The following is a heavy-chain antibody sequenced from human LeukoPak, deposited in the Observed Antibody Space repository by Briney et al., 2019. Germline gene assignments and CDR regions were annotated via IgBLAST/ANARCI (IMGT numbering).Heavy chain of an antibody. CDR1: GFTHRSHE. CDR2: ISNRGSTL. CDR3: GTYLLVVLDY. D-gene: IGHD2-15*01. V-gene: IGHV3-48*03. Sequence: GGSLRLSCAASGFTHRSHEMNLVREAPGEGLGGISYISNRGSTLYYPDSLKGRYTISRDNAKNSLYLQMNSLRAEDTAVYYWGTYLLVVLDYWGQGTLVTVSS. J-gene: IGHJ4*02.